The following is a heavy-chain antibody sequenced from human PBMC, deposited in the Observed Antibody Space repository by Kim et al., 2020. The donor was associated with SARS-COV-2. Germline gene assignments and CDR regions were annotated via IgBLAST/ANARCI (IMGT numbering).Heavy chain of an antibody. CDR2: INSDGSCA. D-gene: IGHD1-1*01. Sequence: GGSLRLSCAASGFSFSNYWMYWVRQVPGKGLVYVSRINSDGSCAIYADSVRGRFTISRDNAKNTLYLQMNSLRAEDTSVYHCASKTAGYYNYAMDVWGQGNTVTVSS. V-gene: IGHV3-74*01. CDR3: ASKTAGYYNYAMDV. CDR1: GFSFSNYW. J-gene: IGHJ6*02.